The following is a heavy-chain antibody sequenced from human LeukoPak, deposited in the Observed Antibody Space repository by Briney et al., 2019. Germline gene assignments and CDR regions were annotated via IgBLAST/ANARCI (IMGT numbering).Heavy chain of an antibody. V-gene: IGHV3-30*02. CDR3: ARDQGYGGQNAFDI. CDR1: GFTFSSYG. J-gene: IGHJ3*02. CDR2: IRYDGSNK. Sequence: GGSLRLSCAASGFTFSSYGMHWLRQAPGKGLEWVAFIRYDGSNKYYADSVKGRFTISRDNAKNSLYLQMNSLRAEDTAVYYCARDQGYGGQNAFDIWGQGTMVTVSS. D-gene: IGHD4-23*01.